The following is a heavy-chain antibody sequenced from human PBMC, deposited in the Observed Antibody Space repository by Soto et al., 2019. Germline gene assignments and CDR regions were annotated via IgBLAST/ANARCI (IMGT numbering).Heavy chain of an antibody. Sequence: SGGSLRLSCAASGFTFSSYGMHWVRQAPGKGLEWVAVIWYDGSNKYYADSVKGRFTISRDKSKNQFSLKLKSVTAADTAVYFCARTGKFYYYDNSGLPFDPWGQGTLVTVSS. CDR3: ARTGKFYYYDNSGLPFDP. J-gene: IGHJ5*02. CDR1: GFTFSSYG. V-gene: IGHV3-33*01. CDR2: IWYDGSNK. D-gene: IGHD3-22*01.